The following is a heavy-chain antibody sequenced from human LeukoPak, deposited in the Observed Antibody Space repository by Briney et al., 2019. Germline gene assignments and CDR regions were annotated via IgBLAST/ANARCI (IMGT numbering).Heavy chain of an antibody. CDR3: ARCSSWYNWFDP. D-gene: IGHD6-13*01. CDR1: GGSISSYY. J-gene: IGHJ5*02. V-gene: IGHV4-59*12. Sequence: SETLSLTCTVSGGSISSYYWSWIRQPPGKGLEWIGSIYYSGSTYYNPSLKSRVTISVDTSKNQFSLKLSSVTAADTAVYYCARCSSWYNWFDPWGQGTLVTVSS. CDR2: IYYSGST.